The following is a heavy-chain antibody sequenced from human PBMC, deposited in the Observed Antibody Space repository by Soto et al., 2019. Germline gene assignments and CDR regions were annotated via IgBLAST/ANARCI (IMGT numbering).Heavy chain of an antibody. CDR1: GYTFTSYD. D-gene: IGHD6-13*01. V-gene: IGHV1-8*01. CDR2: MNPNSGNT. CDR3: ARRIAAAATNWFDP. Sequence: GASVKVSCKASGYTFTSYDMNCVRQATGQGLEWMGWMNPNSGNTGYAQKFQGRVTMTRNTSISTAYMELSSLRSEDTAVYYCARRIAAAATNWFDPWGQGTLVTVSS. J-gene: IGHJ5*02.